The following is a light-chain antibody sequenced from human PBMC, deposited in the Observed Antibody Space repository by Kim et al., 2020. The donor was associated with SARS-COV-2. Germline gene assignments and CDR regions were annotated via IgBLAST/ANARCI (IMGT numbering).Light chain of an antibody. CDR2: EVT. CDR3: CSYARTSYV. CDR1: SSDICAYEN. V-gene: IGLV2-8*01. Sequence: PGQSVTISCTGSSSDICAYENDSWYQQHPGKAPKLLISEVTKRSSGVPDRFSGSKSGNTASLTVSGLQVEDEADYYCCSYARTSYVFGTGTKVTVL. J-gene: IGLJ1*01.